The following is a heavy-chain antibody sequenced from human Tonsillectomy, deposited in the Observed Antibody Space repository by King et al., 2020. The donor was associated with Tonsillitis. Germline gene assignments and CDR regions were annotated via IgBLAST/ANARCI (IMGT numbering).Heavy chain of an antibody. Sequence: DVQLVESGGGLVQPGGSLRLSCAASGFTVTRNYMSWVRQAPGKGLEWVSVMDITGSAFYADSVKGRFTVSRHNSKNTLFLQMNSLRTEDTAVYHCARPALGHLEWSPHGMDVWGQGTTVTVSS. CDR1: GFTVTRNY. CDR2: MDITGSA. J-gene: IGHJ6*02. D-gene: IGHD3-3*01. V-gene: IGHV3-53*04. CDR3: ARPALGHLEWSPHGMDV.